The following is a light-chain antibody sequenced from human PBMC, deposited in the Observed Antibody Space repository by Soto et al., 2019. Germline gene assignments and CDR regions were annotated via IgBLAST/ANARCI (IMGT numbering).Light chain of an antibody. CDR1: QSVGSNY. J-gene: IGKJ1*01. Sequence: PGERATLSCRASQSVGSNYLAWXQQXPGXXPXXLIYGASSRATGIPDRFSGSGSGTDFTLTISRLEPEDFAVYYCQQYGSSGTFGQGTKVDIK. V-gene: IGKV3-20*01. CDR3: QQYGSSGT. CDR2: GAS.